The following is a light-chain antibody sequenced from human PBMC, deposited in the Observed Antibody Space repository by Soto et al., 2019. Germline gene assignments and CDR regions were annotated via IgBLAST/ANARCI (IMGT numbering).Light chain of an antibody. CDR1: QGLGVW. CDR3: QQAYSFPLT. Sequence: DIQMTQSPSSVSASVGDRVTITCRASQGLGVWLGWYQQKPGKAPQLLIFGASGLQSGVPSGFSGSGSGTDFTLTISSLQPEDFATYYCQQAYSFPLTFGGGTKVDIK. V-gene: IGKV1-12*01. CDR2: GAS. J-gene: IGKJ4*01.